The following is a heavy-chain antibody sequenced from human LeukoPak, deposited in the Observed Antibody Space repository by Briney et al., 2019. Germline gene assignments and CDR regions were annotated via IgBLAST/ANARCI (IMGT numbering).Heavy chain of an antibody. Sequence: GASVKVSCKASGYTFTSYDINWVRQATGQGLEWMGWMNPNSGNTGYAQKFQGRVTMTRNTSISTAYMELSSLRSEDTAVYYCARGKRLITMVRGAMGYWGQGTLVTVSS. J-gene: IGHJ4*02. V-gene: IGHV1-8*01. CDR3: ARGKRLITMVRGAMGY. D-gene: IGHD3-10*01. CDR1: GYTFTSYD. CDR2: MNPNSGNT.